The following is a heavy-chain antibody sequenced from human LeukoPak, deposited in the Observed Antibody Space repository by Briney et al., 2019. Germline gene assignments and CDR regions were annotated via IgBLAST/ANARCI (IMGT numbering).Heavy chain of an antibody. J-gene: IGHJ4*02. CDR3: ARGKYYFDY. CDR1: GGIISSYY. V-gene: IGHV4-59*01. Sequence: SETLSLTCTVSGGIISSYYWNWIRQPPGKGLEWIGYIHYSGSTNYNPSLKSRLTTSLDTSKNQFSLKLSSVTAADTAVYYCARGKYYFDYWGQGTLVTVSS. CDR2: IHYSGST.